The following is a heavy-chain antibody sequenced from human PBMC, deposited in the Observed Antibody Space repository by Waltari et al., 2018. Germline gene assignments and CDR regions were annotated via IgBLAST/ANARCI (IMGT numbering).Heavy chain of an antibody. Sequence: QVQLQQWGAGLLKPSETLSLTCAVYGGSFSGYYCSWLRQPPVKGLQWIGEINHSGSTNYNPSLKSRVTISVDTSKNQFSLKLSSVTAADTAVYYCARGRSSDRRDGYNRGGDAFDIWGQGTMVTVSS. CDR3: ARGRSSDRRDGYNRGGDAFDI. V-gene: IGHV4-34*01. CDR2: INHSGST. J-gene: IGHJ3*02. CDR1: GGSFSGYY. D-gene: IGHD5-12*01.